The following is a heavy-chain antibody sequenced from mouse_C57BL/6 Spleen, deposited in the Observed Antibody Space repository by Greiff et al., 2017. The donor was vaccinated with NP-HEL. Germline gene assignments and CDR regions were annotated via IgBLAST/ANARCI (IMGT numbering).Heavy chain of an antibody. J-gene: IGHJ4*01. CDR1: GYSITSGYD. Sequence: EVQLQESGPGMVKPSQSLSLTCTVTGYSITSGYDWHWIRHFPGNKLEWMGYISYSGSTNYNPSLKSRISITHDTSKNHFFLKLNSVTTEDTATYYCARAEGYYYAMDYWGQGTSVTVSS. V-gene: IGHV3-1*01. CDR3: ARAEGYYYAMDY. CDR2: ISYSGST.